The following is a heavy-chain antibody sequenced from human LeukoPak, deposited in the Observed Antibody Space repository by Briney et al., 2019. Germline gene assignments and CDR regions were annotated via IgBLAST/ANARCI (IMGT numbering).Heavy chain of an antibody. CDR2: ISGSGGST. CDR3: AKVRFLEWLYGPYYFDY. CDR1: AFTFSSYA. Sequence: GGSLRLSCAASAFTFSSYAMSWVRQAPGKGLEWVSAISGSGGSTYYADSVKGRFTISRDNSKNTLYLQMNSLRAEDTAVYYCAKVRFLEWLYGPYYFDYWGQGTLVTVSS. V-gene: IGHV3-23*01. D-gene: IGHD3-3*01. J-gene: IGHJ4*02.